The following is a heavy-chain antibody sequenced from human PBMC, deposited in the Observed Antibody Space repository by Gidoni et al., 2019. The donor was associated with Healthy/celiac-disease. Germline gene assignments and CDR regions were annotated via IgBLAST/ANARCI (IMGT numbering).Heavy chain of an antibody. CDR1: GFTLSSYA. CDR3: AKDLPSPVVTRAFDY. D-gene: IGHD2-21*02. V-gene: IGHV3-23*01. J-gene: IGHJ4*02. CDR2: SSGSGGST. Sequence: EVQPLESGGGLVQPGGSLSLSWADPGFTLSSYAMSWGRQAPGNGLEWVSASSGSGGSTYYADSVKGRFTISRDKSKNTLYLQMNSLRAEDTAVYYCAKDLPSPVVTRAFDYWGQGTLVTVSS.